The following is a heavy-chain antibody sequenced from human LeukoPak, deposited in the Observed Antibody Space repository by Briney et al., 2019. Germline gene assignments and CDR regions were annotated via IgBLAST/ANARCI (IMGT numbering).Heavy chain of an antibody. V-gene: IGHV3-23*01. CDR1: GFTFGDYA. CDR3: AKDRLPQALDY. Sequence: GGSLRLSCAASGFTFGDYAMTWVRQAPGKGLEWVSGISGSGVSTYYADSVKGRFTISRDNSKNTLYLQMNSLRAEDTAVYYCAKDRLPQALDYWGQGTLVTVSS. D-gene: IGHD4-11*01. CDR2: ISGSGVST. J-gene: IGHJ4*02.